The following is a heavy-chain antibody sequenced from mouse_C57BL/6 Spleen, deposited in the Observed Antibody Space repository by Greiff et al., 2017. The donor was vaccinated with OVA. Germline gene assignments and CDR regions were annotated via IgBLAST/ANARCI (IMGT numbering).Heavy chain of an antibody. CDR2: ISSGGSYT. CDR3: ARVNTQYFDV. J-gene: IGHJ1*03. CDR1: GFTFSSYG. D-gene: IGHD2-1*01. V-gene: IGHV5-6*01. Sequence: EVKLMESGGDLVKPGGSLKLSCAASGFTFSSYGMSWVRQTPDKRLEWVATISSGGSYTYYPDSVKGRFTISRDNAKNTLYLQMSSLKSEDTAMYYCARVNTQYFDVWGTGTTVTVSS.